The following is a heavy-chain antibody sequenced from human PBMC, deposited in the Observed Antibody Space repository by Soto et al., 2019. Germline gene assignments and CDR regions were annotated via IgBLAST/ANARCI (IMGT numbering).Heavy chain of an antibody. V-gene: IGHV4-4*02. Sequence: QLQESGPGLVKPSGTLSLTCAVSGGSVTTNYWWGWVRQSPVTGLEWIGDMSHSGPTNYSPSLKSRVTLSVDTSKNQFSLELKSVTAADTAVYFCGMSRGWYTMHSRGQGTLVTVSS. D-gene: IGHD6-19*01. CDR1: GGSVTTNYW. CDR3: GMSRGWYTMHS. J-gene: IGHJ5*01. CDR2: MSHSGPT.